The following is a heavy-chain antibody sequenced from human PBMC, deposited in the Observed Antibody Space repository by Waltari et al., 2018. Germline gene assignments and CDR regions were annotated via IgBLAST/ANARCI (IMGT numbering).Heavy chain of an antibody. CDR1: GGTFSSYA. CDR2: VIPIFGKA. V-gene: IGHV1-69*05. D-gene: IGHD1-26*01. J-gene: IGHJ6*03. Sequence: QVQLVQSGAEVQKPGSSVKVSCKASGGTFSSYAISWVRQAPGQGLEWMGGVIPIFGKANYAQKCQGMVTITTDESTSTAYMELSSLRAEDTAVYYCARSGRFVFYYYMDFWGKGTTVTVSS. CDR3: ARSGRFVFYYYMDF.